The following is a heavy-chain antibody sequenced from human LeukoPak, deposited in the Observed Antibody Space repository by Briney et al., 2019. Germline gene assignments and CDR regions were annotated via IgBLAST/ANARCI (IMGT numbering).Heavy chain of an antibody. CDR2: IYYSGST. CDR1: GGSISSGGYY. J-gene: IGHJ4*02. CDR3: ARALTPYYYDSSGYYFDY. V-gene: IGHV4-31*03. Sequence: SETLSLTCTVSGGSISSGGYYWSWIRQHPGKGLGWIGYIYYSGSTYYNPSLKSRVTISVDTSKNQFSLKLSSVTAADTAVYYCARALTPYYYDSSGYYFDYWGQGTLVTVSS. D-gene: IGHD3-22*01.